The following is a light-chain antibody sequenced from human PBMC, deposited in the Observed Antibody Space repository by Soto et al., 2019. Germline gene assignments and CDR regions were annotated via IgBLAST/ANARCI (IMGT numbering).Light chain of an antibody. CDR3: SSYAGSNGVV. CDR1: SSDVGGYNY. J-gene: IGLJ2*01. Sequence: QSALTQPPSASGSPGQSVTISCTGTSSDVGGYNYVSWYQQHPGKAPKLMIYDVNTRPPGVPDRFSGSKSGNTASLTVSGLQAEYEADYYCSSYAGSNGVVFGGGTKLTVL. CDR2: DVN. V-gene: IGLV2-8*01.